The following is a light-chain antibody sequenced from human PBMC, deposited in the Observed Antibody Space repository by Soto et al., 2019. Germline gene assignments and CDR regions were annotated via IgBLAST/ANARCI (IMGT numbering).Light chain of an antibody. V-gene: IGLV2-23*01. CDR2: EGS. J-gene: IGLJ1*01. CDR3: CSYAGSNNYV. Sequence: QSALTQPASVSGSPGQSITFSCTGTTSDVGSYNLVSWYQQHPGKAPKLIIFEGSKRPSGVSDRFSGSRSDTTASLTISGLQAEDDADYYCCSYAGSNNYVFGPGTKVTVL. CDR1: TSDVGSYNL.